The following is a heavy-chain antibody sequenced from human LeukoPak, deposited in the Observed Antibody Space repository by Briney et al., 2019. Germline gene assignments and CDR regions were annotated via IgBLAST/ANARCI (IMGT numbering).Heavy chain of an antibody. CDR3: AKGDTMIVVVTYFDY. CDR1: GFTFSSYA. CDR2: ISGSGGST. Sequence: GGSLRLSFAASGFTFSSYAMSWVRQAPGKGLEWVAAISGSGGSTYYADSVKGRFTISRDNSKNTLYLQMNSLRAEDTAVYYCAKGDTMIVVVTYFDYWGQGTLVTVSS. D-gene: IGHD3-22*01. J-gene: IGHJ4*02. V-gene: IGHV3-23*01.